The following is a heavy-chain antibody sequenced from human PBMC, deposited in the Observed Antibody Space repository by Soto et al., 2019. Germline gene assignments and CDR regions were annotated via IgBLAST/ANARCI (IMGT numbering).Heavy chain of an antibody. CDR2: IYDTGISGYTPST. Sequence: TLSLTCTVFGGSITSSYWSWIRRPPGKGLEWIAYIYDTGISGYTPSTSYNPSLKSRVTMSVDTSKSQFSLKLTSVTAADTAVYYCARVEDAFFYYGLDVWGQGITVPVCS. V-gene: IGHV4-59*01. CDR3: ARVEDAFFYYGLDV. CDR1: GGSITSSY. J-gene: IGHJ6*02.